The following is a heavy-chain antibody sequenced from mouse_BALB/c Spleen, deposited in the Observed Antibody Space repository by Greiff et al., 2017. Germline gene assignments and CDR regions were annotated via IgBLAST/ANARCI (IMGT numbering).Heavy chain of an antibody. CDR2: IYPGTGST. CDR1: GYIFTSYW. Sequence: QVQLKQSGAELVRPGASVKLSCKTSGYIFTSYWIHWVKQRSGQGLEWIARIYPGTGSTYYNQKFKDKATLTVDKSSSTAYMQLSSPTSEDSAVYYCTREGLRLAWFAYWGQGTLVTVSA. CDR3: TREGLRLAWFAY. V-gene: IGHV1S132*01. J-gene: IGHJ3*01. D-gene: IGHD1-2*01.